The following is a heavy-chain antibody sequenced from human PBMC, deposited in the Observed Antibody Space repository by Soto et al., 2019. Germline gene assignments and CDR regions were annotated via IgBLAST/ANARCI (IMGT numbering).Heavy chain of an antibody. CDR3: ALRKTGSFFDY. CDR2: ISGSGGSQ. D-gene: IGHD1-26*01. CDR1: GFTFSTYA. J-gene: IGHJ4*02. V-gene: IGHV3-23*01. Sequence: EVQLLESGGDLVQPGGSLRLSCAGSGFTFSTYAMSWVRQAPGKGLEWVSAISGSGGSQFYTDSVKGRFTITRDNSKNPINLQMNSLRAEDTAVYYCALRKTGSFFDYWGQGTLVTVSS.